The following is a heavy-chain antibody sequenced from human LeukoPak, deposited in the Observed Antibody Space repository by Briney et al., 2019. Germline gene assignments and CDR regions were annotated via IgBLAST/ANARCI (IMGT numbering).Heavy chain of an antibody. CDR3: ARVWGDYVWGSYRYPYFDY. CDR1: GGSISSYY. D-gene: IGHD3-16*02. CDR2: IYYSGST. V-gene: IGHV4-59*01. Sequence: SETLSLTCTVSGGSISSYYWSWIRQPPGKGLEWIGYIYYSGSTNYNPSLKSRVTISVDTSKNQFSLKLSSVTAADTAVYYCARVWGDYVWGSYRYPYFDYWGQGTLVTVSS. J-gene: IGHJ4*02.